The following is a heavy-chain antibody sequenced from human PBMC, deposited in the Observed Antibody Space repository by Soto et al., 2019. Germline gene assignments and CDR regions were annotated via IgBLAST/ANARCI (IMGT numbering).Heavy chain of an antibody. CDR1: GYTFTGYY. J-gene: IGHJ6*02. CDR2: INPNSGGT. CDR3: ARGRGNERDTAMVYYYYYGMDV. D-gene: IGHD5-18*01. V-gene: IGHV1-2*02. Sequence: WASVKVSCKASGYTFTGYYMHWVRQAPGQGLEWMGWINPNSGGTNYAQKFQGRVTMTRDTSISTAYMELSRLRSDDTAVYYCARGRGNERDTAMVYYYYYGMDVWGQGTTVTVSS.